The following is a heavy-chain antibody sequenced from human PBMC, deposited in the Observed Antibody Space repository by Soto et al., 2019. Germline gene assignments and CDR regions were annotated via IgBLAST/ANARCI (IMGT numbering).Heavy chain of an antibody. CDR3: TRRMTTVADDI. CDR2: IRHKPNNYAT. J-gene: IGHJ3*02. CDR1: GFTFSGSA. Sequence: EVQLVESGGGLVQPGGSLKLSCAASGFTFSGSAMHWVRQASGKGLVWVGRIRHKPNNYATAYAASVKGRFTISRDDSKTTAYLQMNSLKPEDTAVYYCTRRMTTVADDIWGQGTMVTVSS. D-gene: IGHD4-17*01. V-gene: IGHV3-73*02.